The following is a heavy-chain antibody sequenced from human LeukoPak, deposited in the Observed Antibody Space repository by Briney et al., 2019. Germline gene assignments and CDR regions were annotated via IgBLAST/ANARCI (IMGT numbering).Heavy chain of an antibody. CDR3: ARDSSGSSFDY. V-gene: IGHV1-2*06. Sequence: ASVKVSCKASGYTFTGYYMHWVRQAPGQGLEWKGRINPNSGGTNYAQKFQGRVTMTRDTSISTAYMELSRLRSDDTAVYYCARDSSGSSFDYWGQGTLVTVSS. CDR2: INPNSGGT. CDR1: GYTFTGYY. D-gene: IGHD6-6*01. J-gene: IGHJ4*02.